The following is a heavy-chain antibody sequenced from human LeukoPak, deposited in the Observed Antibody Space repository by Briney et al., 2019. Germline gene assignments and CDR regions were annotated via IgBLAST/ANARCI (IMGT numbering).Heavy chain of an antibody. D-gene: IGHD6-13*01. Sequence: SVKVSCKASGGTFSSYAISWVRQAPGQGLEWMGGIIPIFGTANYAQKFQGRVTMTTDTSTSTAYMELRSLRSDDTAVYYCARAGVSPGIAAFDYWGQGTLVTVSP. J-gene: IGHJ4*02. CDR1: GGTFSSYA. V-gene: IGHV1-69*05. CDR3: ARAGVSPGIAAFDY. CDR2: IIPIFGTA.